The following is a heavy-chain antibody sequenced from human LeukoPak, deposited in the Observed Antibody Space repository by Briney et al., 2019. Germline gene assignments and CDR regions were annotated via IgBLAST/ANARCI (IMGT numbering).Heavy chain of an antibody. CDR1: GYTFTSYD. V-gene: IGHV1-8*01. CDR2: VSPNSANT. CDR3: ARLSNRDYGDSPPVDP. D-gene: IGHD4-17*01. J-gene: IGHJ5*02. Sequence: GASVKVSCKASGYTFTSYDVNWVRQATGQGLEWMGWVSPNSANTAYAQKFQGRVTITADKSTSTAYMELSSLRSEDTAVYYCARLSNRDYGDSPPVDPWGQGTLVTVSS.